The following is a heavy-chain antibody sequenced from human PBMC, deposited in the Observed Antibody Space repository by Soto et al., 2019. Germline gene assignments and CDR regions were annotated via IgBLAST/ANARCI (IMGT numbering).Heavy chain of an antibody. V-gene: IGHV5-10-1*01. Sequence: PGESLKISCKGSGYSFTSYWISWVRQMPGKGLEWMGRIDPSDSYTNYSPSFQGHVTISADKSISTAYLQWSSLKASDTAMYYCARRPTFPGSSSLDYYGMDVWGQGTTVTVSS. CDR3: ARRPTFPGSSSLDYYGMDV. D-gene: IGHD6-13*01. CDR1: GYSFTSYW. J-gene: IGHJ6*02. CDR2: IDPSDSYT.